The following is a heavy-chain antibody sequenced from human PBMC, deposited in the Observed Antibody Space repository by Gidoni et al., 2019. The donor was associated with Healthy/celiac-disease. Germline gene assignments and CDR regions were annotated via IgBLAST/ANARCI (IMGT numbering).Heavy chain of an antibody. J-gene: IGHJ5*02. D-gene: IGHD2-21*02. CDR3: ARAGVVVTAYNWFDP. V-gene: IGHV1-69*02. Sequence: QVQLVQSGAEVKKPGSSVKVSCKASGGTFSSYTISWVRQAPGQGLEWVGRIIPILGIANYAPKFQGRVTITADKSTSTAYMELSSLRSEDTAVYYCARAGVVVTAYNWFDPWGQGTLVTVSS. CDR1: GGTFSSYT. CDR2: IIPILGIA.